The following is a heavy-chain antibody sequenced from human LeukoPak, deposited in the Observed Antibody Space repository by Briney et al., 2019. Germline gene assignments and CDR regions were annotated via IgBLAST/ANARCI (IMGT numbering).Heavy chain of an antibody. Sequence: GGSLRLSCAASGFTVSSNEMSWVRQAPGKGLEWVSSISGGSTYYADSRKGRFTISRDNAGNTLYLQMNSLRAEDTAVYYCARDYRRYSSGWYFDAFDIWGQGTMVTVSS. CDR1: GFTVSSNE. D-gene: IGHD6-19*01. V-gene: IGHV3-38-3*01. CDR2: ISGGST. J-gene: IGHJ3*02. CDR3: ARDYRRYSSGWYFDAFDI.